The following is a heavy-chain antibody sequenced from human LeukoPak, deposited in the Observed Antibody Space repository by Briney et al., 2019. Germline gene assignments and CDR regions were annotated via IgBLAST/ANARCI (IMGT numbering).Heavy chain of an antibody. CDR1: GFSFSSYG. J-gene: IGHJ4*02. Sequence: GGSLRLSCAASGFSFSSYGLSWVRHAPGEGLEWVSTLSGSSYSTHYAGAVKGRFNISRDNSKNTIYLKMNSLRVEDTAVYYCAKARSRVTSVVVVTHAFDSWGQGALVTVSS. V-gene: IGHV3-23*01. CDR3: AKARSRVTSVVVVTHAFDS. D-gene: IGHD3-22*01. CDR2: LSGSSYST.